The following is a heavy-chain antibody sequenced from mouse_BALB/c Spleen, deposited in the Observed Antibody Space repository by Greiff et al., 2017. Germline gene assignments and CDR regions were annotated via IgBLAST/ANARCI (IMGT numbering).Heavy chain of an antibody. Sequence: EVNVVESGGGLVKPGGSLKLSCAASGFTFSSYAMSWVRQSPEKRLEWVAEISSGGSYTYYPDTVTGRFTISRDNAKNTLYLEMSSLRSEDTAMYYCARDNYGSCWGQGTLVTVSA. V-gene: IGHV5-9-4*01. J-gene: IGHJ3*01. CDR1: GFTFSSYA. CDR2: ISSGGSYT. D-gene: IGHD1-1*01. CDR3: ARDNYGSC.